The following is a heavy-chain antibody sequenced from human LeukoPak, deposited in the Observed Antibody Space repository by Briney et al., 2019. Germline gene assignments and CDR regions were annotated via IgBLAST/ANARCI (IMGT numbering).Heavy chain of an antibody. V-gene: IGHV4-59*08. D-gene: IGHD4-23*01. CDR3: ARLNGGN. CDR2: IEYSGSN. J-gene: IGHJ4*02. CDR1: GDSISTYY. Sequence: PSETLSLTSTVSGDSISTYYWSCIRQPPGNGLEWIGYIEYSGSNAYNPSLNSRVAVSLDASKNQFSLKLRSVTAADTAVYYCARLNGGNWGPGILVTVSS.